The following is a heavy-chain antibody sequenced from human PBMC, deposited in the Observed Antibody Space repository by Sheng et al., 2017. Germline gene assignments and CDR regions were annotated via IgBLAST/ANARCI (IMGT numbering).Heavy chain of an antibody. D-gene: IGHD3-9*01. CDR1: GFTFSSSE. Sequence: EVQLVESGGGLVQPGGSLRLSCAASGFTFSSSEMNWVRQAPGKGLEWVSCISSSGKTMYYADSVEGRFTISRDNARNSLYLQMNSLRAEDTAVYYCAREGDMNDAFDIWGQGT. CDR2: ISSSGKTM. J-gene: IGHJ3*02. V-gene: IGHV3-48*03. CDR3: AREGDMNDAFDI.